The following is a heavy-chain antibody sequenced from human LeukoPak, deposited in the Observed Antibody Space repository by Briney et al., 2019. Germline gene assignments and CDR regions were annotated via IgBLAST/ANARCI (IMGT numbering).Heavy chain of an antibody. D-gene: IGHD2-2*01. J-gene: IGHJ5*02. Sequence: ASEKVSCKASGYTFTGYYMHWVRQAPGQGLEWMGRINPNSGGTNYAQKFQGRVTMTRDTSISTAYMELSRLRSDDTAVYYCARTPIVVVPAAIISSNWFDPWGQGTLVTVSS. V-gene: IGHV1-2*06. CDR2: INPNSGGT. CDR1: GYTFTGYY. CDR3: ARTPIVVVPAAIISSNWFDP.